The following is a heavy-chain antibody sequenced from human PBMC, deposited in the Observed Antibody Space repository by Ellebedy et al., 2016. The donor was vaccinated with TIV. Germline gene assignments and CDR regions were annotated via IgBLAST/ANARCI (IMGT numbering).Heavy chain of an antibody. CDR1: GYTFTNYW. J-gene: IGHJ4*02. CDR2: IYPQDSDA. D-gene: IGHD4-23*01. V-gene: IGHV5-51*01. Sequence: GESLKISXKGSGYTFTNYWIGWVRHMPGKGLEWVAIIYPQDSDARYSPSFQGLVTISVDQSINTAFLQWHSLKASDTAMYYCAILVHPLTPGVRIPGLGWGQGTQVTVSS. CDR3: AILVHPLTPGVRIPGLG.